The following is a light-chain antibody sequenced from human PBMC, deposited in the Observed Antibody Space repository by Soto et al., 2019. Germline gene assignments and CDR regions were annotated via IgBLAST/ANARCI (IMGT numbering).Light chain of an antibody. J-gene: IGLJ3*02. V-gene: IGLV1-40*01. CDR3: QSYDSTLKGWV. Sequence: QSVLTQPPSVSGAPGLRFTISCTGSGSNIGAGYDVHWYQQLPGTAPKLLIYDNTNRPSGVPDRFSGSKSVTSVSLAITGLQAEDEADYYCQSYDSTLKGWVFGGGTKLTVL. CDR1: GSNIGAGYD. CDR2: DNT.